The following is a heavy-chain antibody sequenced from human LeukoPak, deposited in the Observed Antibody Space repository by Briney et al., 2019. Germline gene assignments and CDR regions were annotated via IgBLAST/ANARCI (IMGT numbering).Heavy chain of an antibody. D-gene: IGHD2-8*01. V-gene: IGHV3-30-3*01. CDR3: ARALLTSYYYGMDV. CDR1: GFTFSSYA. CDR2: ISYDGSNK. Sequence: GGSLRVSCAASGFTFSSYAMHWVRQAPGKGLEWVAVISYDGSNKYYADSVKGRFTISRDNSKNTLYLQMNSLRAEDTAVYYCARALLTSYYYGMDVWGQGTTVTVSS. J-gene: IGHJ6*02.